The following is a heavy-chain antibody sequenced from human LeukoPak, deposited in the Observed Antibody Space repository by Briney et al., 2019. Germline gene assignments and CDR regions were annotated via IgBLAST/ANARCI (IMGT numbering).Heavy chain of an antibody. V-gene: IGHV1-69*13. CDR3: ARDASDTYYTPSYYFYYMDV. CDR1: GYTFTGYY. Sequence: SVKVSCKASGYTFTGYYMHWVRQAPGQGLEWMGGIIPIFDATHYAQKFQGRVTITADESTNTAYMQLSSLRSEDTAVYYCARDASDTYYTPSYYFYYMDVWGEGTTVTVSS. D-gene: IGHD3-3*01. J-gene: IGHJ6*03. CDR2: IIPIFDAT.